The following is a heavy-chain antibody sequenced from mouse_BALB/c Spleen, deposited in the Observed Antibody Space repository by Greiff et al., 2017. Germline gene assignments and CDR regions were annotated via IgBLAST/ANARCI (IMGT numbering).Heavy chain of an antibody. CDR3: ARSGATGRYFDV. V-gene: IGHV3-2*02. Sequence: EVKLMESGPGLVKPSQSLSLTCTVTGYSITSDYAWNWIRQFPGNKLEWMGYISYSGSTSYNPSLKSRISITRDTSKNQFFLQLNSVTTEDTATYYCARSGATGRYFDVWGAGTTVTVSS. CDR2: ISYSGST. J-gene: IGHJ1*01. D-gene: IGHD3-1*01. CDR1: GYSITSDYA.